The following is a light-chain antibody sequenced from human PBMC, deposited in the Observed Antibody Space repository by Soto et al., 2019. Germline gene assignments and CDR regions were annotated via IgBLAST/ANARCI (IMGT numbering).Light chain of an antibody. V-gene: IGKV3-20*01. Sequence: EIVLTQSPDTLSLSPGERATLSCRASQSVSSNYFAWYQQKSGQAPRLLIYGASSRASGIPDRFSGSASGSDFILPFSRLEPVDFALYYCQQYGTSPRTFGQGTKVEVK. CDR1: QSVSSNY. CDR2: GAS. CDR3: QQYGTSPRT. J-gene: IGKJ1*01.